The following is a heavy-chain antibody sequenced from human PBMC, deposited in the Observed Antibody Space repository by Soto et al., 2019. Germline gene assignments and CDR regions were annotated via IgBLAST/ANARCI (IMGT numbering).Heavy chain of an antibody. D-gene: IGHD2-2*01. J-gene: IGHJ6*02. CDR3: ARDGGEVIPAAIGGGYGMDV. Sequence: PGGSLRLSCAASGFTFSDYYMSWIRQAPGKGLEWISYISGSNIYTNYADSVEGRFTISRDNANNSLYLQMDSLRVEDTAVYYCARDGGEVIPAAIGGGYGMDVWGQGTTVTVSS. V-gene: IGHV3-11*06. CDR1: GFTFSDYY. CDR2: ISGSNIYT.